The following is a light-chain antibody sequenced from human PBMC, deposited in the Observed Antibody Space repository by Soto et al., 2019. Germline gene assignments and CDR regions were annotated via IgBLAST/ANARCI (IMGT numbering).Light chain of an antibody. V-gene: IGKV3-20*01. CDR1: QTIKNSY. J-gene: IGKJ4*02. Sequence: ETVLTQSPGTLSLSPGEGATLSCRASQTIKNSYLAWYQQRRGLAPRLLVYGASGRATGIPDRFSGSGSGTDFTLTITRLEPEDFAVYYCQQYGTSPLTFGGGTKVDIK. CDR3: QQYGTSPLT. CDR2: GAS.